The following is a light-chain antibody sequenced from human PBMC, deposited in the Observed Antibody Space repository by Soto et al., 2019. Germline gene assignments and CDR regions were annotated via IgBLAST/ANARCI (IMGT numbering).Light chain of an antibody. V-gene: IGLV1-40*01. CDR1: SSNIGAGYD. CDR2: GNS. CDR3: QSYDSSLSGSV. J-gene: IGLJ2*01. Sequence: SVLTQPPSVSGAPGQRVTISCTGSSSNIGAGYDVHWYQQLPGTAPKLLIYGNSNRPSGVPDRFSGSKSGTSASLAITGLQAEDEADYYCQSYDSSLSGSVFGGGTKLTFL.